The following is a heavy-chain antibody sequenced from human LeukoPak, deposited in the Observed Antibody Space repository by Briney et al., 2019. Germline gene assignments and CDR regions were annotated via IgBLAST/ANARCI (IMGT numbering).Heavy chain of an antibody. Sequence: GASVKVSCKASGYTFIIYNITWVRQAPGQGLEWMGRMSVYNGHTDFARSFQDRVTMTADTSTTTAYMELKSLRSDDTAVYYCARTPEKHIDYWGQGTLVTVSS. V-gene: IGHV1-18*01. J-gene: IGHJ4*02. CDR1: GYTFIIYN. CDR3: ARTPEKHIDY. D-gene: IGHD2-15*01. CDR2: MSVYNGHT.